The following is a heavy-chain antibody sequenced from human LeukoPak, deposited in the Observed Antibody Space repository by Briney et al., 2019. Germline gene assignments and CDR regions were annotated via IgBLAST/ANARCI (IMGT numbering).Heavy chain of an antibody. CDR3: AKATGGVAVSDSFDY. CDR2: IRGSGGST. D-gene: IGHD3-16*01. J-gene: IGHJ4*02. V-gene: IGHV3-23*01. CDR1: GFTFSTYG. Sequence: GGSLRLSCAGSGFTFSTYGMSWVRQAPGKGLEWVSGIRGSGGSTYYADSVKGRFTISRDNSKNTLYLQMNSLRAEDTAVYYCAKATGGVAVSDSFDYWGQGTLVTVSS.